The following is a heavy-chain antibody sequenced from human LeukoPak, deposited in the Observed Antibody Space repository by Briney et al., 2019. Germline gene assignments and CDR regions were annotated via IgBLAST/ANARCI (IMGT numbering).Heavy chain of an antibody. V-gene: IGHV3-74*01. D-gene: IGHD4-17*01. Sequence: QPGGSLRLSCAASGFTFSSYWMHWVRQAPGKGLVWVSRIDGDGSGTSYADSVKGRFTISRDNAKSTLYLQMNSLRVEDTGVYYCARVVGTVPYFDPWGQGTLVTVSS. CDR1: GFTFSSYW. CDR3: ARVVGTVPYFDP. J-gene: IGHJ4*02. CDR2: IDGDGSGT.